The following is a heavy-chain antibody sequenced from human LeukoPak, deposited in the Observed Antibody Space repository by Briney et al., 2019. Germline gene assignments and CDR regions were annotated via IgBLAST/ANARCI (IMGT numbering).Heavy chain of an antibody. CDR1: GFTFSSYA. CDR2: ISGSGGST. D-gene: IGHD2-2*01. Sequence: GGSLRLSCAASGFTFSSYAMSWVRQAPGKGLEWVSAISGSGGSTYYADSVKGRFTISRDNAKNSLYLQMNSLRAEDTAVYYCASIPENMPGIAYWGQGTLVTVSS. CDR3: ASIPENMPGIAY. J-gene: IGHJ4*02. V-gene: IGHV3-23*01.